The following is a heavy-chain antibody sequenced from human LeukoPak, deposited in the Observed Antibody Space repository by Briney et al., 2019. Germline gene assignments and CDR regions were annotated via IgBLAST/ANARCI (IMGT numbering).Heavy chain of an antibody. D-gene: IGHD5-12*01. V-gene: IGHV3-49*03. CDR2: IRSKASGGTT. J-gene: IGHJ4*02. Sequence: GRSLRLSCTPSGFTFGDYAMSWFRQAPGKGLEWVGFIRSKASGGTTEYAASVKDRLTISRDDSKSIAYLQMNSLKTVDTALYYCARGHSAYDPFDYWGQGTLVTVSS. CDR3: ARGHSAYDPFDY. CDR1: GFTFGDYA.